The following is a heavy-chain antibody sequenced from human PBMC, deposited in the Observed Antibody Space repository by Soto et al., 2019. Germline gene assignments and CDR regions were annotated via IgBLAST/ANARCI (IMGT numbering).Heavy chain of an antibody. D-gene: IGHD3-10*01. V-gene: IGHV3-74*01. CDR2: INSDGSST. CDR1: GFTFSNYW. J-gene: IGHJ4*02. Sequence: GGSLRLSCAASGFTFSNYWMHWVRQAPGKGLVWVSHINSDGSSTSYADSVKGRFTISRDNAKNTLYLQMKSLRAEDTAVYYCARVLWFGELLSGMDYWGPGTLVTVSS. CDR3: ARVLWFGELLSGMDY.